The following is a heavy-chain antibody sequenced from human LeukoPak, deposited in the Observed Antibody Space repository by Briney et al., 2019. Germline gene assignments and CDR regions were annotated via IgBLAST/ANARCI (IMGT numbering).Heavy chain of an antibody. J-gene: IGHJ6*02. V-gene: IGHV4-34*01. CDR3: AREPTDPSGMDV. D-gene: IGHD4-17*01. Sequence: SETLSLTCAVYGGSFSGYYWSWIRQPPGKGLEWIGEINHSGSTNYNPSLKSRVTISVDTSKNQFSLKLSSVTAADTAVYYCAREPTDPSGMDVWGQGTTVTVSS. CDR1: GGSFSGYY. CDR2: INHSGST.